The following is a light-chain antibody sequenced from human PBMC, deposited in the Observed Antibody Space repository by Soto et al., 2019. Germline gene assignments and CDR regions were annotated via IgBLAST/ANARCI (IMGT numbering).Light chain of an antibody. CDR3: HQRNT. CDR2: DTS. J-gene: IGKJ5*01. Sequence: EIVLTQSPGTLSLSPGERATLSCRASQSVSNNYLAWYQQKPGQAPRLLIYDTSNRATGIPPRFSGSRSGTEFTLTISSLEPEDFAVYYCHQRNTFGQGTRLEIK. CDR1: QSVSNNY. V-gene: IGKV3D-20*02.